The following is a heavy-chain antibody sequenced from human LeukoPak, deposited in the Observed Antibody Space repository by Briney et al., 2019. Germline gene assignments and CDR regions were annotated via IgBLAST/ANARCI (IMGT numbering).Heavy chain of an antibody. J-gene: IGHJ3*02. CDR3: ARGRVTATDGFDI. CDR2: INPTGGST. CDR1: GYTFTSYF. V-gene: IGHV1-46*01. D-gene: IGHD2-21*02. Sequence: ASVKVSCKASGYTFTSYFIHWVRQAPGEGLEWRGIINPTGGSTRYAQKFQGRVTMTGDTSTSTVYMELSSLRSEDTAVYYCARGRVTATDGFDIWGQGTTVIVSS.